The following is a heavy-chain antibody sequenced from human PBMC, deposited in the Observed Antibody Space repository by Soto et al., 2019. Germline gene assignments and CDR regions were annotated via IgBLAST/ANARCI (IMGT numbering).Heavy chain of an antibody. D-gene: IGHD2-15*01. CDR2: IYWDDDN. J-gene: IGHJ6*01. Sequence: QITLKESGPTLVKPTQTLTLTCTFSGFSLTTNGMGVGWIRQPPGKALEWLGIIYWDDDNGYSPSLKTRLTITSEASKSLVVLTLSNAAAMATSTYSGENRRWVRIFTPYLDIGGKRNGVDV. V-gene: IGHV2-5*02. CDR1: GFSLTTNGMG. CDR3: ENRRWVRIFTPYLDIGGKRNGVDV.